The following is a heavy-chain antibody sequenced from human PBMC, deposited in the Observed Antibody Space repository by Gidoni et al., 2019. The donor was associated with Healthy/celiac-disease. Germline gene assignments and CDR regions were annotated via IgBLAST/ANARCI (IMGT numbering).Heavy chain of an antibody. V-gene: IGHV3-33*01. D-gene: IGHD2-21*02. J-gene: IGHJ4*02. Sequence: QVQLVESGGGVVQPGRSLRLSCAASGFTFSSYGMHWVRQAPGKGLEWVAVIWYDGSNKYYADSVKGRFTISRDNSKNTLYLQMNSLRAEDTAVYYCARGCRGGGDCYPNDYWGQGTLVTVSS. CDR1: GFTFSSYG. CDR2: IWYDGSNK. CDR3: ARGCRGGGDCYPNDY.